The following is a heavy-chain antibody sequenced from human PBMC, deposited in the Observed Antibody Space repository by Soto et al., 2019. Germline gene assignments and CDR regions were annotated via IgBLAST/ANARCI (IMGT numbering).Heavy chain of an antibody. Sequence: SETLSLTCAVSGGSISSSNWWSWVRQPPGKGLEWIGEIYHSGSTNYNPSLKSRVTISVDKSKNQFSLKLSSVTAADTAVYYCATDWGYYDSSGLSYYYYGMDVWGQGTTVTVSS. D-gene: IGHD3-22*01. CDR2: IYHSGST. J-gene: IGHJ6*02. V-gene: IGHV4-4*02. CDR3: ATDWGYYDSSGLSYYYYGMDV. CDR1: GGSISSSNW.